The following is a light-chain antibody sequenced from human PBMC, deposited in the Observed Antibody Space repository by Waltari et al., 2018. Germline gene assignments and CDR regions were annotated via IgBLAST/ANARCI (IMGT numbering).Light chain of an antibody. CDR3: QQYTTRPLT. J-gene: IGKJ4*01. Sequence: EIVMTQSPGTLSVSPGEGATLSCRASQGVSSKVAWYQQRPGQAPRLRIFGASTRATGSPARFSGSESGTEFTLTISSLQSEDSGVYFCQQYTTRPLTFGGGTKVEI. CDR2: GAS. V-gene: IGKV3-15*01. CDR1: QGVSSK.